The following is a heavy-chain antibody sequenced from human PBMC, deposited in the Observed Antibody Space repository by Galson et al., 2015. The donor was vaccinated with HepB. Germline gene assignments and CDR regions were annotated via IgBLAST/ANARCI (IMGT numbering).Heavy chain of an antibody. D-gene: IGHD1-26*01. Sequence: SLRLSCAASGFTFSNYAMSWVRQAPGKGLEWVSAISGSGGSTYYADSVKGRFTISRDNSKNTLYLQMNSLRAEDTAVYYCAKDRELLQGLFDYWGQGTLVTVSS. V-gene: IGHV3-23*01. CDR1: GFTFSNYA. CDR3: AKDRELLQGLFDY. J-gene: IGHJ4*02. CDR2: ISGSGGST.